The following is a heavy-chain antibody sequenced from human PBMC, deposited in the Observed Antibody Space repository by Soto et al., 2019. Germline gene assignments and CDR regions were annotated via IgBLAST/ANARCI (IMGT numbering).Heavy chain of an antibody. CDR2: ISGSTLVT. J-gene: IGHJ4*02. CDR1: GVTFSTYG. CDR3: ARDRPIGVHTYVREY. Sequence: EVQLVESGGGLVQPGGSLRLSCAASGVTFSTYGMNWIRPAPRKWLVWVSHISGSTLVTYYADSRKAPLTTSRDNAKNSLVLQMNSLGDEATAGYYCARDRPIGVHTYVREYWGQGTLVTFAS. V-gene: IGHV3-48*02. D-gene: IGHD5-18*01.